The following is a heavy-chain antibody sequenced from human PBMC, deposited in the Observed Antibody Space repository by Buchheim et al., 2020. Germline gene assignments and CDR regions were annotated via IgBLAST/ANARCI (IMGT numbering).Heavy chain of an antibody. CDR2: MYQTGST. D-gene: IGHD3-22*01. CDR1: GDSISSGGYF. J-gene: IGHJ5*02. Sequence: QLQLQESGSGLVKPSQTLSLTCAVSGDSISSGGYFWSWIRQPPGKGLEWIGYMYQTGSTYYNPSLKSRVTISVDRSKNQFSLKLTSVTAADTAVYYCARGSLNYFDTSGLRGAWFDPWGQGTL. V-gene: IGHV4-30-2*01. CDR3: ARGSLNYFDTSGLRGAWFDP.